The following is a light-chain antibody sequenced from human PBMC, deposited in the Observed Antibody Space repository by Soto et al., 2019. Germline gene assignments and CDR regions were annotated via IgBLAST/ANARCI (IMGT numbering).Light chain of an antibody. CDR2: GAS. CDR3: QQYGSSGT. J-gene: IGKJ1*01. Sequence: EIVLTQSPGTLSLSPGERATLSCRASQSVSNNYLAWYQQKPGQAPRLLIYGASNRATGIPDRFSGSGSGTDFNLTNSSLEPEDFAVYYSQQYGSSGTFGQGTKVDI. CDR1: QSVSNNY. V-gene: IGKV3-20*01.